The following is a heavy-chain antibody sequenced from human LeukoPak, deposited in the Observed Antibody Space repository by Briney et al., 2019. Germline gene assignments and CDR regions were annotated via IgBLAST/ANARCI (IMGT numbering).Heavy chain of an antibody. J-gene: IGHJ5*02. CDR2: IYWNDDK. D-gene: IGHD3-10*01. CDR3: AHLMVRGPNWFDP. CDR1: XXSXXXXGVG. V-gene: IGHV2-5*01. Sequence: SGPTLVKPTQTLTXTCXFSXXSXXXXGVGXXXXRXPPGXXXEXXALIYWNDDKRYXPSLKSRLTITKDTSKNQVVLTMTNMDPVDTATYYCAHLMVRGPNWFDPWGQGTLVTVSS.